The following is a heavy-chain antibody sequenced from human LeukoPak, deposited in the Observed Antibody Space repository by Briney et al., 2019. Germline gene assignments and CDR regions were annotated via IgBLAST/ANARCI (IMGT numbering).Heavy chain of an antibody. CDR1: GFTFSSYA. Sequence: PGRSLRLSCAASGFTFSSYAMHWVRQAPGKGLEWVAVISYDGSNKYYADSVKGRFAISRDNSKNTLYLQMNSLRAEDTAVYYCARVTYYDILTGYPPGYWGQGTLVTVSS. CDR2: ISYDGSNK. V-gene: IGHV3-30*09. D-gene: IGHD3-9*01. CDR3: ARVTYYDILTGYPPGY. J-gene: IGHJ4*02.